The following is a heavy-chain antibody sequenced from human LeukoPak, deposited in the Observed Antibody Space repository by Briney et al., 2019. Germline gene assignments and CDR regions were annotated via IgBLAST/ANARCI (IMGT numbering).Heavy chain of an antibody. CDR3: ASPYASGNLDY. V-gene: IGHV3-48*04. CDR1: GFTYKNYP. CDR2: ICFSRSTI. D-gene: IGHD3-10*01. Sequence: GGSLRLSCAASGFTYKNYPMNWVRPARAEGLEWVSAICFSRSTINYADFLKGRFPISRDNVKNSLYLQMNRLRAEDTAVYYCASPYASGNLDYWGQGTLVTVSS. J-gene: IGHJ4*02.